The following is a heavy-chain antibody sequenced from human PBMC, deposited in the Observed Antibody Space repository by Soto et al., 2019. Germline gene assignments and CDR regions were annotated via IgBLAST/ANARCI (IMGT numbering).Heavy chain of an antibody. J-gene: IGHJ6*02. D-gene: IGHD5-12*01. CDR2: IYPGDSDT. CDR1: GYSFTSYW. Sequence: PGESLKISCKGSGYSFTSYWIGWVRQMPGKGLEWMGIIYPGDSDTRYSPSFQGQVSISADKSISTAYLQWSSLKASDTAMYYCVRQATVESYYYYYGMDVWGQGTTVTVSS. CDR3: VRQATVESYYYYYGMDV. V-gene: IGHV5-51*01.